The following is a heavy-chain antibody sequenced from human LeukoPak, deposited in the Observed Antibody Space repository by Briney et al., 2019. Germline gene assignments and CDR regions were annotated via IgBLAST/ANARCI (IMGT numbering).Heavy chain of an antibody. V-gene: IGHV1-24*01. CDR2: FDPEDGET. D-gene: IGHD2-15*01. Sequence: GASVKVSCKVSGYALTELSMHWVRQAPGKGLEWMGGFDPEDGETIYAQKFQGRVTMTEDTSTDTAYMELSSLRSEDTAVYYCATGLGYCSGGSCYSLDYWGQGTLVTVSS. CDR1: GYALTELS. J-gene: IGHJ4*02. CDR3: ATGLGYCSGGSCYSLDY.